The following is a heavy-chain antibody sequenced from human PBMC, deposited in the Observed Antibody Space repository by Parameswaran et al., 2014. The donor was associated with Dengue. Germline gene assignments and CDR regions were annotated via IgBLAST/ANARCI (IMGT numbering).Heavy chain of an antibody. CDR3: ATERSGDYFDY. Sequence: QMPGKGGWEWVANIKQDGSDKYYGDSVKGRFTISRDNAKNSLYLQMNSLRAEDTAVYYCATERSGDYFDYWGRGTVVTVSS. J-gene: IGHJ4*02. V-gene: IGHV3-7*01. CDR2: IKQDGSDK.